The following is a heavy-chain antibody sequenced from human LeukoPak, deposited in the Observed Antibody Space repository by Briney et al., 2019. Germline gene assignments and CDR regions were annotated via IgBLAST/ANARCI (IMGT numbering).Heavy chain of an antibody. CDR3: AKDLSYGMDV. D-gene: IGHD3-9*01. Sequence: GGSLRLSCAASGFTVSSNCMSWVRQAPGKGLEWVSAISGSGGNTYYADSVKGRFTISRDNSKNTLYLQMKSLRAEDTALYYCAKDLSYGMDVWGQGTTVTVSS. CDR1: GFTVSSNC. J-gene: IGHJ6*02. CDR2: ISGSGGNT. V-gene: IGHV3-23*01.